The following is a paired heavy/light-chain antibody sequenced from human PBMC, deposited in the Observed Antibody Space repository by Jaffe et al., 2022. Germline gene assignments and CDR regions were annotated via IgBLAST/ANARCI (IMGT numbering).Light chain of an antibody. J-gene: IGKJ3*01. CDR1: QSVLYSPNNKNY. CDR2: WAS. V-gene: IGKV4-1*01. CDR3: QQYYTTPFT. Sequence: DIVMTQSPDSLAVSLGERATINCKSSQSVLYSPNNKNYLAWYQQKPGQPPKLLINWASTRESGVPDRFSGSGSGTDFTLTISSLQAEDVAVYYCQQYYTTPFTFGPGTKVDIK.
Heavy chain of an antibody. J-gene: IGHJ5*02. CDR3: ARVGFDSRKGWFDP. Sequence: QVQLQESGPGLVKPSETLSLTCTVSGGSISSYYWNWIRQPPGKGLEWVGYINYSGNTNYNPSLKSRVTISVDTSKNQFSLKLSSVTAADTAVYYCARVGFDSRKGWFDPWGQGTLVTVSS. CDR2: INYSGNT. CDR1: GGSISSYY. V-gene: IGHV4-59*01. D-gene: IGHD3-22*01.